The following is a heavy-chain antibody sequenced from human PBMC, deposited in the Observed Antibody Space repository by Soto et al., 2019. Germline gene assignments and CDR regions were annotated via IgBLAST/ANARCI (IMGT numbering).Heavy chain of an antibody. CDR1: GFTVSSNY. J-gene: IGHJ3*02. CDR2: IYSGGST. V-gene: IGHV3-53*01. D-gene: IGHD3-10*01. CDR3: ARDHLPMARGVGENDAFDR. Sequence: PGGSLRLSCAASGFTVSSNYMSWVRQAPGKGLEWVSVIYSGGSTYYADSVKGRFTISRDNSKDTLYLQMNSLRAEDTAVYYCARDHLPMARGVGENDAFDRWGKG.